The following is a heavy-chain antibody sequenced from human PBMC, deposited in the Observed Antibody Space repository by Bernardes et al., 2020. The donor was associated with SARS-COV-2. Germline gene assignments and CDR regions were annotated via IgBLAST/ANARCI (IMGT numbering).Heavy chain of an antibody. J-gene: IGHJ5*02. V-gene: IGHV1-24*01. Sequence: ASVKVSCMVSGYTLTALSMHWVRQAPGKGLEWMGGFDPEDGETIYAQKFQGRVTMTEDTSTDTAYMELSSLRSEDTAVYYCATGASLVRTNWFDPWGQGTLVTVSS. CDR3: ATGASLVRTNWFDP. CDR1: GYTLTALS. D-gene: IGHD3-10*01. CDR2: FDPEDGET.